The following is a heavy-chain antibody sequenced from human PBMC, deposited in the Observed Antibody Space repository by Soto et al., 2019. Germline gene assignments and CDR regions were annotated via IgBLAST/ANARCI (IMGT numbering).Heavy chain of an antibody. Sequence: SETLSLTCTVSGASIRSYYWSLIRQPPGKGLEWIGYIYYSGGANYNPSLESRVTISVDTSKNQVSLKLTSVTAADTAVYYCATAVPNDYIPNYYYMDVWGKGTTVTVSS. V-gene: IGHV4-59*01. CDR2: IYYSGGA. CDR3: ATAVPNDYIPNYYYMDV. D-gene: IGHD4-4*01. CDR1: GASIRSYY. J-gene: IGHJ6*03.